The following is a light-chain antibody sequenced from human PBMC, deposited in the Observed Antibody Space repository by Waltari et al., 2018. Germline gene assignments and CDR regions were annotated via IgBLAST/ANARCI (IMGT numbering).Light chain of an antibody. CDR2: GAS. CDR3: QQYDNWLGT. CDR1: QSIRSN. V-gene: IGKV3-15*01. J-gene: IGKJ1*01. Sequence: EIAMTQSPATLSVFPGERATLSCRTSQSIRSNLAWYQHKPGQAPRILIYGASTRATGIPARLSGSGSGTEFTLTISSLQSEDFAVYFCQQYDNWLGTFGQGTKVEIK.